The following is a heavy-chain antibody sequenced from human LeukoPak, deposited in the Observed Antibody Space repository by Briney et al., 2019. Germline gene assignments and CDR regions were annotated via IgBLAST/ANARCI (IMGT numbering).Heavy chain of an antibody. D-gene: IGHD6-6*01. V-gene: IGHV4-34*01. CDR3: ARGSSTFDY. CDR2: INHSGST. J-gene: IGHJ4*02. Sequence: PSETLSLTCAVYGGSFSGYYWSWIRQPPGKGLEWIGEINHSGSTNYNPSLKSRVTISVDTSKNQFSLKLSSVTAADTAVYYCARGSSTFDYWGRGTLVAVSS. CDR1: GGSFSGYY.